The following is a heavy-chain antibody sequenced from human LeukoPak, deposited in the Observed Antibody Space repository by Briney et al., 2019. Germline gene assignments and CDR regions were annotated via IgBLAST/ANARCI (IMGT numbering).Heavy chain of an antibody. CDR3: ARAGQEASAFDI. V-gene: IGHV1-69*05. J-gene: IGHJ3*02. CDR2: IIPIFGTA. D-gene: IGHD2-2*01. CDR1: GGTFSSYA. Sequence: SVKVSCKASGGTFSSYAISWVRQAPGQGLEWMGRIIPIFGTANYAQKFQGRVTITTDESTSTAYMELSSLRSEDTAVYYCARAGQEASAFDIWGQGTMVTVSS.